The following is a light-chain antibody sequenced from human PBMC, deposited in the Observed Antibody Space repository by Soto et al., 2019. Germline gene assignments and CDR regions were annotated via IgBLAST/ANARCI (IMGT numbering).Light chain of an antibody. CDR1: QSLVSSDGNTY. V-gene: IGKV2-30*01. CDR2: RVS. J-gene: IGKJ1*01. Sequence: DVVMTQSPLSLPVTLGQPASISCRSTQSLVSSDGNTYLTWLQQRPGQSPRRLIYRVSGRESGVQDRVSGGGSGTDFTLKISSVEAEDVGVYYCMQGSHWAGTFGQGTKVEIK. CDR3: MQGSHWAGT.